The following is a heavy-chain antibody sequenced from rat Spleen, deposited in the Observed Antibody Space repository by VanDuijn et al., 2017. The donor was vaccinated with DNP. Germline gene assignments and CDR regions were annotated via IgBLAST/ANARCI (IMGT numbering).Heavy chain of an antibody. Sequence: EVQLVESGGGLVQPGRSMKLSCAASGFTFNNYDMAWVRQAPRKGLEWVATIIYDGSYTYYRDSVKGRFTISRDNAKNTLYLQMDSLRSEDTATYYCARHDYYSSPYYAMDAWGQGTSVTVSS. J-gene: IGHJ4*01. CDR2: IIYDGSYT. V-gene: IGHV5-7*01. CDR3: ARHDYYSSPYYAMDA. CDR1: GFTFNNYD. D-gene: IGHD1-2*01.